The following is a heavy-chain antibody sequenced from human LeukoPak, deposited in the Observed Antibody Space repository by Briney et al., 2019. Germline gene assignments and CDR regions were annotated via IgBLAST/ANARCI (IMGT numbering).Heavy chain of an antibody. CDR2: IRGSGEST. CDR3: AREHWDFDY. CDR1: GFIFSNYA. Sequence: GGSLRLSCAASGFIFSNYAITWIRQAPGKGLEWVSEIRGSGESTYYGDSVKVRFTISRDNSKNTLYLQMNSLRAGDTAIYYCAREHWDFDYWGQGTLVTVSS. J-gene: IGHJ4*02. D-gene: IGHD7-27*01. V-gene: IGHV3-23*01.